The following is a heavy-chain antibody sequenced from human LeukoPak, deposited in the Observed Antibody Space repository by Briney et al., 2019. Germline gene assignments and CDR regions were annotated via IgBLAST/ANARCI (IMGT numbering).Heavy chain of an antibody. J-gene: IGHJ4*02. CDR1: GFTFTTYG. V-gene: IGHV3-48*02. CDR2: ISSNSGSM. Sequence: GGSLRLSCAASGFTFTTYGMNWVRQAPGKGLEWVSHISSNSGSMYYADSVKGRFSISRDNAKNSLYLQMNSLRDEDTAVYYCARRFRGGDCSGGRCYSFGYWGQGALVTVSS. CDR3: ARRFRGGDCSGGRCYSFGY. D-gene: IGHD2-15*01.